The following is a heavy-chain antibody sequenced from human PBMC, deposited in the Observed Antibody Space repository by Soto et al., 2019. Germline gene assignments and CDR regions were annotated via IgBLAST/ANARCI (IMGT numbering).Heavy chain of an antibody. CDR3: ARGNGDNYGPAMGDGFDF. V-gene: IGHV3-13*05. CDR2: IGAAGDP. D-gene: IGHD3-16*01. Sequence: EVKLEESGGGLAQPGGSLRLSCIVSGFSFSDYDMYWVRQVAGKGLEWVSGIGAAGDPYYAGSVKGRFTISRENAKNTLYLQMRSLTGGDTAVYFCARGNGDNYGPAMGDGFDFWGQGTTVTVSS. J-gene: IGHJ3*01. CDR1: GFSFSDYD.